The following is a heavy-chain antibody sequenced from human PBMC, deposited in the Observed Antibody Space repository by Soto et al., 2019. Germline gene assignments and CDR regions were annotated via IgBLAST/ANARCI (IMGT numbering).Heavy chain of an antibody. J-gene: IGHJ4*02. CDR3: ARVAGVVAATFDY. D-gene: IGHD2-15*01. CDR1: GGSFSSYY. Sequence: SETLSPPCTVSGGSFSSYYWGWFRQPPGKGLEWIGYIYYSGSTNYNPSLKSRVTISVDTSKNQFSLKLSSVTAADTAVYYCARVAGVVAATFDYWGQGTLVTVSS. V-gene: IGHV4-59*01. CDR2: IYYSGST.